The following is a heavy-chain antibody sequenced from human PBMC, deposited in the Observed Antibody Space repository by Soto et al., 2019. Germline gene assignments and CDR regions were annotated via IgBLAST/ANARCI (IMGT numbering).Heavy chain of an antibody. CDR3: ARGAVMPDS. CDR2: ISASGGST. V-gene: IGHV3-23*01. Sequence: QPGGSLRLSCAASGFTFDSFAMTWVRQAPGKGLEWVSAISASGGSTFYADSVKGRFTISGDSSKDTLYLQMNSLRAEDTAVYYCARGAVMPDSWGQGTLVTVSS. D-gene: IGHD3-16*01. J-gene: IGHJ4*02. CDR1: GFTFDSFA.